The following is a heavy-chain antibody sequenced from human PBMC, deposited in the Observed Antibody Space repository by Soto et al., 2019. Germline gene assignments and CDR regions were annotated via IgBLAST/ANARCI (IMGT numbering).Heavy chain of an antibody. CDR3: ARGRGSYDFWSGSDRSNAFDF. V-gene: IGHV4-34*01. CDR2: INHSGSS. J-gene: IGHJ3*01. Sequence: QVHLQQWGAGLLKASETLSLTCAVYGGSFSGYHWTWIRQPPGKGLEWIGEINHSGSSNCNPSLNSRVTISVDTSKNQCSLELSSVTAADTAVYYCARGRGSYDFWSGSDRSNAFDFWGQGTMVTVSS. CDR1: GGSFSGYH. D-gene: IGHD3-3*01.